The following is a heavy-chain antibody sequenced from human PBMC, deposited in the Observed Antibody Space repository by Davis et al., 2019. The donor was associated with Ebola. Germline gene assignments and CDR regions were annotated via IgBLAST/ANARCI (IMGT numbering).Heavy chain of an antibody. D-gene: IGHD5-18*01. CDR1: GFTFSSYD. CDR3: ARVRFGDTAVDY. Sequence: GESLKISCAASGFTFSSYDMHWVRQGTGKGLEWVSAIGTAGDTYYPGSVKGRFTISRANAKNSLYLQMNSLRAEDTAVYYCARVRFGDTAVDYWGQGTLVTVSS. CDR2: IGTAGDT. J-gene: IGHJ4*02. V-gene: IGHV3-13*01.